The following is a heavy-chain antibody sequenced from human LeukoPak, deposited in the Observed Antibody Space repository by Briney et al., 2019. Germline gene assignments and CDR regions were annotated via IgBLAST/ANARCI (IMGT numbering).Heavy chain of an antibody. V-gene: IGHV1-58*02. D-gene: IGHD6-19*01. CDR1: GFTFTSSA. CDR2: IVVGSGNT. Sequence: ASVKVSCKASGFTFTSSAMQWVRQARGQRLEWIGWIVVGSGNTNYAQKFQERVTITRDMSTSTAYMELSSLRSEDTAVYYCAADGGYSSGWEVWGKGTTVTVSS. J-gene: IGHJ6*04. CDR3: AADGGYSSGWEV.